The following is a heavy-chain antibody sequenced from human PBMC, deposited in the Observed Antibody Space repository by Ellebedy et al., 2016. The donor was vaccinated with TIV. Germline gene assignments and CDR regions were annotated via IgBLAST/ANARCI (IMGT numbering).Heavy chain of an antibody. CDR2: IKSSSNPI. CDR3: SRDGGRGGGNDF. J-gene: IGHJ4*02. D-gene: IGHD3-16*01. V-gene: IGHV3-48*02. Sequence: GGSLRLSCAASGLTFRSYSMNWVRQAPGKGLEWVSHIKSSSNPIYYADSVKGRFIISRDNAKNSLYLQMNNLRDEDTAVYYCSRDGGRGGGNDFWGQGTLVIVSS. CDR1: GLTFRSYS.